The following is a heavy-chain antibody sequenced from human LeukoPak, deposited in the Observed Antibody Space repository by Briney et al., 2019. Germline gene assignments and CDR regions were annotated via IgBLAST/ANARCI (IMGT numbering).Heavy chain of an antibody. CDR3: ARHGASGSYLYYFDY. CDR1: GGSISSYY. Sequence: SETLSLTCTVSGGSISSYYWSWIRQTPGKGLEWIGYIYYSGSTNYNPSLKSRVTISVDTSKNQFSLKLSSVTAAATAVYFCARHGASGSYLYYFDYWGQGTLVSVFS. CDR2: IYYSGST. J-gene: IGHJ4*02. V-gene: IGHV4-59*08. D-gene: IGHD1-26*01.